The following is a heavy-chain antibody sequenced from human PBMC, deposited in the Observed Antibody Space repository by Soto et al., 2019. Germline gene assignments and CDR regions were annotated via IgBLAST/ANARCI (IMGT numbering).Heavy chain of an antibody. CDR2: ISGSGGST. CDR1: GFTFSSYA. J-gene: IGHJ6*02. V-gene: IGHV3-23*01. D-gene: IGHD3-3*01. Sequence: SGGSLRLSCAASGFTFSSYAMSWVRQAPGKGLEWVSAISGSGGSTYYADSVKGRFTISRDNSKNTLYLQMNSLRAEDTAVYYCAKDWTIFGVVTSDYYGMDVWGQGTTVTVSS. CDR3: AKDWTIFGVVTSDYYGMDV.